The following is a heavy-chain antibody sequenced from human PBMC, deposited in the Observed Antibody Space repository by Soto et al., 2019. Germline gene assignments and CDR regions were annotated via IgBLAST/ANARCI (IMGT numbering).Heavy chain of an antibody. D-gene: IGHD3-10*01. Sequence: GGSLRLSCSGSGFTFSSYAMHWFRQAPGKGLEYASAINSNGLTTYYADSVKGRFTISRDNSKKTLYLQMTSLRVEDTAVYYCVKGKIGSSGLLDWFDPWGQGTVVTVSS. J-gene: IGHJ5*01. CDR2: INSNGLTT. V-gene: IGHV3-64D*06. CDR1: GFTFSSYA. CDR3: VKGKIGSSGLLDWFDP.